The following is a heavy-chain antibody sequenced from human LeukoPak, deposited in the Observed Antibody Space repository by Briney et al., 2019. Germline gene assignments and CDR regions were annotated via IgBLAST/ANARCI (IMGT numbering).Heavy chain of an antibody. CDR3: ARDVSLAGLDAFEI. CDR2: MYYSGST. Sequence: SETLSLTCTVSGGSINSYYWSWIGQPPGKGLEWIGCMYYSGSTNYSLSLKSRVTISLDTSKNQFSLKLRSVTAADTAVYYCARDVSLAGLDAFEIWGQGTMVTVSS. J-gene: IGHJ3*02. D-gene: IGHD6-19*01. CDR1: GGSINSYY. V-gene: IGHV4-59*01.